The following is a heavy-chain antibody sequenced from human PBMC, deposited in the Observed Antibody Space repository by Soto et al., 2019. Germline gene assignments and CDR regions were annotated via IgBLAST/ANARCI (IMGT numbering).Heavy chain of an antibody. V-gene: IGHV3-30-3*01. Sequence: QVQLVESGGGVVQPGRSLRLSCAASGFTFSSYAMHWVRQAPGKGLEWVAVISNDGDHKYYADSVKGRFTISRDNSDNKLYLQMTSLRPEDTAVYYCARDGARSGNWKAPVYYCSGVDVWGQGTAVTVSS. CDR1: GFTFSSYA. D-gene: IGHD1-1*01. J-gene: IGHJ6*02. CDR3: ARDGARSGNWKAPVYYCSGVDV. CDR2: ISNDGDHK.